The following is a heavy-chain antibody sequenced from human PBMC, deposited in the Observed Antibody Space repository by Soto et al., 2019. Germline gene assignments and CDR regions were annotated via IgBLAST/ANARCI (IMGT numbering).Heavy chain of an antibody. CDR1: GFTFSSYA. D-gene: IGHD5-12*01. CDR2: ISGSGGST. CDR3: AKYSGYDFYGQELDY. V-gene: IGHV3-23*01. Sequence: EVQLLESGGGLVQPGWSLRLSCAASGFTFSSYAMSWVRQAPGKGLEWVSAISGSGGSTYYADSVKGRFTISRDNSKNTLYLQMNSLRAEDTAVYYCAKYSGYDFYGQELDYWGQGTLVTVSS. J-gene: IGHJ4*02.